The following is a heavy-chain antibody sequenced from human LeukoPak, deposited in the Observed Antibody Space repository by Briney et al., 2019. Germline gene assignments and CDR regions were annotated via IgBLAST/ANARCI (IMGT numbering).Heavy chain of an antibody. Sequence: GRPLRLSCAASGFTFDDYAMHWVRQAPGKGLEWVANIKQDGSEKYYVDSVKGRFTISRDNAKNSLYLQMNSLRAEDTAVYYCARIGQQWLGQYFDYWGQGTLVTVSS. CDR2: IKQDGSEK. CDR3: ARIGQQWLGQYFDY. V-gene: IGHV3-7*01. CDR1: GFTFDDYA. J-gene: IGHJ4*02. D-gene: IGHD6-19*01.